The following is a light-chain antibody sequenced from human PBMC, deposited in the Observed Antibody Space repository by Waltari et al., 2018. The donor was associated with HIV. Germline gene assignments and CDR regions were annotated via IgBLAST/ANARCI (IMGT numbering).Light chain of an antibody. CDR3: AVWDDSLNGLWV. CDR1: NPIIGTNT. CDR2: NTK. Sequence: QSELTQPPSASGTPGQRVTISCSGSNPIIGTNTVNWYQHLPGTAPKLLIVNTKQRPSGVPDRFSGSKSGTSASLATSGLQSEDEADYFCAVWDDSLNGLWVFGGGTKVTVL. J-gene: IGLJ3*02. V-gene: IGLV1-44*01.